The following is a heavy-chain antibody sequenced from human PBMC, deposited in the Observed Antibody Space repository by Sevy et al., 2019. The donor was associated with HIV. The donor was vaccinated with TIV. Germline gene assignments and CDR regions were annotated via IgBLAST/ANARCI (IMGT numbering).Heavy chain of an antibody. CDR1: GFTFSSYS. V-gene: IGHV3-21*01. J-gene: IGHJ4*02. D-gene: IGHD5-18*01. CDR3: ARDLGGYSYGPIDY. CDR2: ISSSSSYI. Sequence: GGSLRLSCAASGFTFSSYSMNWVRQAPGKGLEWVSSISSSSSYIYYAYSVKGRFTISRDNAKNSLYLQMNSLRAEDTAVYYCARDLGGYSYGPIDYWGQGTLVTVSS.